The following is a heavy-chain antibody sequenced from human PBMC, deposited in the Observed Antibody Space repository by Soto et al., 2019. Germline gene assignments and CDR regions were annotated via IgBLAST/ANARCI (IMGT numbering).Heavy chain of an antibody. CDR3: ARGGYSSSYRLDY. Sequence: QVQLVQSGAEVKKPGSSVKVSCKASGGTFSSYAINWVRQAPGQGLEWMGGIMPILGTANYAQKFQGGVTITADESTGTAYMELSGLRSEDTAVYYCARGGYSSSYRLDYWGQGTLVTVSS. J-gene: IGHJ4*02. CDR2: IMPILGTA. V-gene: IGHV1-69*01. D-gene: IGHD6-6*01. CDR1: GGTFSSYA.